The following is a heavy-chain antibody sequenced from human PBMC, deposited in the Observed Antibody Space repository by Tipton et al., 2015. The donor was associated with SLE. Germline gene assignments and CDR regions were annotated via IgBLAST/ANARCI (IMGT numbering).Heavy chain of an antibody. D-gene: IGHD6-13*01. V-gene: IGHV4-39*07. J-gene: IGHJ4*02. Sequence: LRLSCTVSGGSISSSSYYWGWIRQPPGKGLEWIGSIYYSGSTYYNPSLKSRVTISVDTSKNQFSLKLSSVTAADTAVYYCARWGIAAAALFDYWGQGTLVTVSS. CDR1: GGSISSSSYY. CDR2: IYYSGST. CDR3: ARWGIAAAALFDY.